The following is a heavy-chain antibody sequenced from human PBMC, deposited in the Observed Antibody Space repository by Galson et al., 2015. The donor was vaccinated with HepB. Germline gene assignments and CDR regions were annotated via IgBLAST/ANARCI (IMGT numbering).Heavy chain of an antibody. V-gene: IGHV3-30*04. CDR1: GFTFSSYA. CDR2: ISYDGSNK. D-gene: IGHD3-9*01. J-gene: IGHJ4*02. Sequence: SLRLSCAASGFTFSSYAMHWVRQAPGKGLEWVAVISYDGSNKYYADSVKGRFTISRDNSKNTLYLQMNSLRAEDTAVYYCARDWSGIRYFEGRVDYWGQGTLVTVSS. CDR3: ARDWSGIRYFEGRVDY.